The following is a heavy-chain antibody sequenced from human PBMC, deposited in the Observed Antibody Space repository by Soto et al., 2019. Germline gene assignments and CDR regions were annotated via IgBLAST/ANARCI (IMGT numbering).Heavy chain of an antibody. V-gene: IGHV3-33*01. Sequence: QEQLVESGGGVVQPGTSLRLSCAVPGGIFHGYGMHWVRQAPGKGLEWVAIIRFDGSNEEYADSVKGRFTIARDNSKNTLYLQLNTLVAEDTAVYYCARDGIGVTVFRGYLDYWGRGTVVTVSS. J-gene: IGHJ4*02. CDR2: IRFDGSNE. CDR1: GGIFHGYG. CDR3: ARDGIGVTVFRGYLDY. D-gene: IGHD1-20*01.